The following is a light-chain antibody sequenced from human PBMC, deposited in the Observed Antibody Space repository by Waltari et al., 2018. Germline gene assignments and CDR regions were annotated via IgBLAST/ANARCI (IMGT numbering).Light chain of an antibody. V-gene: IGKV3-20*01. J-gene: IGKJ4*01. CDR2: GAS. CDR1: QSVCSSS. Sequence: ILLTQFPGTLSLSPGETATFSCRASQSVCSSSIGWYQQKPGQAPRLLIYGASNRATDIPDRFSGSGSGTDFTLTISRLEPEDFAVYYCQVYGSSPLTFGGGTKVEI. CDR3: QVYGSSPLT.